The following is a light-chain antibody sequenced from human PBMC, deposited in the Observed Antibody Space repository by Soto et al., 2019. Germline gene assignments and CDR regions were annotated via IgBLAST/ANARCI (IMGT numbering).Light chain of an antibody. CDR1: QNINTW. CDR2: KAS. CDR3: QQYNHYYS. Sequence: DIQLTQSPSTLSASVGDRVTITCRASQNINTWLAWYQQKPGKAPKVLIYKASSLESGVPSRFSGSGSGTEFTLTISSLQPDDFATYYCQQYNHYYSFGHGTKLEIK. J-gene: IGKJ2*03. V-gene: IGKV1-5*03.